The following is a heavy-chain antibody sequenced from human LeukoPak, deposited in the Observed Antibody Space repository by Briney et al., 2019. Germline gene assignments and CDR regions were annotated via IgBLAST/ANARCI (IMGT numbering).Heavy chain of an antibody. CDR3: ASGAAVDY. CDR1: GGSFGGYY. Sequence: SETLSLTCAVYGGSFGGYYWSWIRQPPGKGLEWIGEINHSGSTNYNPSLKSRVTISVDTSKNQFSLKLSSVTAADTAVYYCASGAAVDYWGQGTLVTVSS. D-gene: IGHD6-13*01. V-gene: IGHV4-34*01. CDR2: INHSGST. J-gene: IGHJ4*02.